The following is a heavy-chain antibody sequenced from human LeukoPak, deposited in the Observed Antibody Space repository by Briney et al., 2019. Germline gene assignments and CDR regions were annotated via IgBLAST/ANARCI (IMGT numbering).Heavy chain of an antibody. V-gene: IGHV3-30*18. CDR1: GFTFSGYG. CDR2: ISYDGNNK. J-gene: IGHJ4*02. D-gene: IGHD6-25*01. Sequence: GGSLRLSCAASGFTFSGYGMHWVRQAPGKGPEWVAVISYDGNNKYYVDSVKGRFTISRDNSKNTMSLQMNSLRVEDTAVYYCAKDPRVEAAAPDYWGQGTLVTVSS. CDR3: AKDPRVEAAAPDY.